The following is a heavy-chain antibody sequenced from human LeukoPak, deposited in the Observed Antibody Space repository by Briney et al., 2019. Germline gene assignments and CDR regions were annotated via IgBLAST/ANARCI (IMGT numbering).Heavy chain of an antibody. V-gene: IGHV3-23*01. CDR2: ISGSGGST. D-gene: IGHD3-3*01. J-gene: IGHJ4*02. CDR3: AKEAYDFWSGYPYYFDY. CDR1: GFTFSSYA. Sequence: GGSLRLSCAASGFTFSSYAMSWVRQAPGKGLEWVSAISGSGGSTYYVDSVKGRFTISRDNSKNTLYLQMNSLRAEDTAVYYCAKEAYDFWSGYPYYFDYWGQGTLVTVSS.